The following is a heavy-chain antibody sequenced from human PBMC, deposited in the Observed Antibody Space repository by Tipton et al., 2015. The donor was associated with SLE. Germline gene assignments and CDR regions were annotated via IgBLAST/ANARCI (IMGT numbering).Heavy chain of an antibody. CDR1: GFTFSSYW. J-gene: IGHJ3*01. D-gene: IGHD3-22*01. V-gene: IGHV3-74*01. Sequence: SLRLSCAASGFTFSSYWMHWVRQAPGKGLVWVSRINGDGSSTNYADSVKGRFTISRDNSKNSLYLQMNSLRTEDTALYYCAKAGHYDTSGYFPNVCESWGQGTMVIVSS. CDR3: AKAGHYDTSGYFPNVCES. CDR2: INGDGSST.